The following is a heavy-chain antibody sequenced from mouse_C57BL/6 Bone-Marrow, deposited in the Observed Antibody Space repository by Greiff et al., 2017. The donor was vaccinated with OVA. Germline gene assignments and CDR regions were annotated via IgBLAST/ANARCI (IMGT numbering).Heavy chain of an antibody. J-gene: IGHJ2*01. V-gene: IGHV1-15*01. Sequence: SGAELVRPGASVTLSCKASGYTFTDYEMHWVKQTPVHGLEWIGAIDPETGGTAYNQKFKGKAILTADKSSSTAYMELRSLTSEDSAVYYCTRGGHYWGQGTTLTVSS. CDR3: TRGGHY. CDR1: GYTFTDYE. CDR2: IDPETGGT.